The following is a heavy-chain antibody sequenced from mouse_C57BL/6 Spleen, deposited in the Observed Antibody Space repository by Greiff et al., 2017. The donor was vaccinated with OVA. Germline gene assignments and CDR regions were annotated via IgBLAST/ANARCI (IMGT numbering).Heavy chain of an antibody. Sequence: QVQLQQPGPGLVQPSQSLSITCTVSGFSLTSYGVHWVRQPPGKGLEWLGVIWSGGSTDYNAAFISRLSISKDNSKSQVFFKMNSLQADDTAIYYCAKNSLYDGYYWYFDVWGTGTTVTVSS. CDR2: IWSGGST. J-gene: IGHJ1*03. V-gene: IGHV2-4*01. CDR1: GFSLTSYG. CDR3: AKNSLYDGYYWYFDV. D-gene: IGHD2-3*01.